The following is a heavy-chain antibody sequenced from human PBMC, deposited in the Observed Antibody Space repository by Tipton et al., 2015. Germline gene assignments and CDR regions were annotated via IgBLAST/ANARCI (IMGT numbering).Heavy chain of an antibody. Sequence: TLSLTCRVSGGSISSGSYYWSWVRQSAGKGLEWIGRVFSSGGTHYNPSPKSRATISVDRAKNELSLELTSVTAADTAVYYCARDGADTSWYAGWFDPWGQGTLVTVSS. D-gene: IGHD1-26*01. CDR2: VFSSGGT. J-gene: IGHJ5*02. V-gene: IGHV4-61*02. CDR1: GGSISSGSYY. CDR3: ARDGADTSWYAGWFDP.